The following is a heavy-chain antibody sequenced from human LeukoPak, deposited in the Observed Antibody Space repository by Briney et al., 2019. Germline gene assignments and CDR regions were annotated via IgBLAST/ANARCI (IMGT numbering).Heavy chain of an antibody. CDR3: ARDFCSGGSCYWRFDY. Sequence: SQTLSLTCAISGDTVSSNSAAWNWIRQSPSRGLEWLGRTYYRSKLNNDYAVSVKSRITINPDTSKNQFSLQLNSVTPEDTAVYYCARDFCSGGSCYWRFDYWGQGTLVTVSS. D-gene: IGHD2-15*01. CDR2: TYYRSKLNN. V-gene: IGHV6-1*01. CDR1: GDTVSSNSAA. J-gene: IGHJ4*02.